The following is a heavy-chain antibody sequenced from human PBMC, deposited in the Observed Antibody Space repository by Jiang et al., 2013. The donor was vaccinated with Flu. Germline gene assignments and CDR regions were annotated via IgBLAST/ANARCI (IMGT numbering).Heavy chain of an antibody. CDR3: ARHPLSSSWLDY. V-gene: IGHV4-39*01. J-gene: IGHJ4*02. Sequence: GPGLVKPSETLSLTCTVSGGSISSSSYYWGWIRQPPGKGLEWIGSIYYSGSTYYNPSLKSRVTISVDTSKNQFSLKLSSVTAADTAVYYCARHPLSSSWLDYWGQGTLVTVSS. CDR2: IYYSGST. D-gene: IGHD6-13*01. CDR1: GGSISSSSYY.